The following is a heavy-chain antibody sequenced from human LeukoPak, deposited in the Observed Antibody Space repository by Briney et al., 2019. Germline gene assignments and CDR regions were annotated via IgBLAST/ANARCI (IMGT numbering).Heavy chain of an antibody. CDR3: ARGLPRRREDY. CDR1: GGSISSSSYY. J-gene: IGHJ4*02. CDR2: LFFDGAT. V-gene: IGHV4-39*01. Sequence: PSETLSLTCSVTGGSISSSSYYWGWIRQPPGKGLEWIASLFFDGATYYNASLKSRATISADPSTDQFFLKLSSVTAADTAVYYCARGLPRRREDYWGQGTLVTVSS.